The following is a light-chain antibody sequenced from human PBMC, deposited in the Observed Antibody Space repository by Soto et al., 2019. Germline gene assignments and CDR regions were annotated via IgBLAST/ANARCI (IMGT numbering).Light chain of an antibody. CDR3: QAWDSSSVS. CDR2: QDT. J-gene: IGLJ2*01. Sequence: SYELTQSPSVSVSPGQTASIACSADKLGDKYVCWYQQKPGQSPVLVIYQDTKRPSGIPERFSGSNSGNTATLTISGTQAMDEADYYCQAWDSSSVSFGGGTKVTVL. CDR1: KLGDKY. V-gene: IGLV3-1*01.